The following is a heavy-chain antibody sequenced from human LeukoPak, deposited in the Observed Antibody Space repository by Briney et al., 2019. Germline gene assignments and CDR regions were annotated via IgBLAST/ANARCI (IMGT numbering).Heavy chain of an antibody. CDR3: AKVLTMIVVVDI. D-gene: IGHD3-22*01. Sequence: GGSLRLSCAASGFTFSSYSMNWVRQAPGKGLEWVSSISSSSSYIYYADSVKGRFTISRDNSKNTLYLQMNSLRAEDTAVYYCAKVLTMIVVVDIWGQGTMVTVSS. V-gene: IGHV3-21*04. CDR1: GFTFSSYS. J-gene: IGHJ3*02. CDR2: ISSSSSYI.